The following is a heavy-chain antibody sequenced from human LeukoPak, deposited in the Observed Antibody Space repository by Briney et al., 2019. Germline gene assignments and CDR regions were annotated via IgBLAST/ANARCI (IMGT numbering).Heavy chain of an antibody. D-gene: IGHD6-19*01. V-gene: IGHV3-48*01. CDR3: ARGYSSGWYNFDY. CDR1: GLSFSSYN. J-gene: IGHJ4*02. CDR2: ITANNTTK. Sequence: GGSLRLSCTASGLSFSSYNMNWVRQAPGKGPEWVAYITANNTTKYYADSVKGRFTISRDNAKKSLFLQMNSLRAEDTAVYYCARGYSSGWYNFDYWGQGTLVTVSS.